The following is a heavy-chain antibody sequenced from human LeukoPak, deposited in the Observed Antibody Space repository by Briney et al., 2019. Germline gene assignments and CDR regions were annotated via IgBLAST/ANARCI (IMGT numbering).Heavy chain of an antibody. D-gene: IGHD4/OR15-4a*01. Sequence: GGSLRLSCAASGFTFRNYAMTWVRQAPGKGLEWVSGISGGGVGTYYGDSGKGRFTISRDNSKNTLYLQMNNLRAEDTAVYYCAKDQGIDYGDQLHYWGQGTLVTVSS. V-gene: IGHV3-23*01. CDR3: AKDQGIDYGDQLHY. J-gene: IGHJ4*02. CDR2: ISGGGVGT. CDR1: GFTFRNYA.